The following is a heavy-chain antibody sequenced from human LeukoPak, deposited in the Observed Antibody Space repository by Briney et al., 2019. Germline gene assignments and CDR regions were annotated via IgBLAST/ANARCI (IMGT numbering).Heavy chain of an antibody. CDR2: ISYDGSNK. CDR1: GFTFSYYT. Sequence: PGGSLRLSCAASGFTFSYYTMHWVRQAPGKGLEWVAVISYDGSNKYYADSVKGRFTISRDNSKNTLYLQMNSLRAEDTAVYYCARVLNYYDGSGYYFSYWGQGTLVTVSS. V-gene: IGHV3-30-3*01. CDR3: ARVLNYYDGSGYYFSY. J-gene: IGHJ4*02. D-gene: IGHD3-22*01.